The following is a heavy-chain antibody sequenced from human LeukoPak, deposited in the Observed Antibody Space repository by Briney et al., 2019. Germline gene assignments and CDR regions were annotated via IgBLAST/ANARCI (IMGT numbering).Heavy chain of an antibody. CDR1: GGSFSGYY. J-gene: IGHJ4*02. Sequence: PSETLSLTCALCGGSFSGYYWSWIRQSPGKGLEWIGQINHSGYTNYKPSLKSRVTMSVDTSKNQFSLKLISMTAADTAVYYCARLGSRVLWGQGTLVTVSS. V-gene: IGHV4-34*01. CDR2: INHSGYT. D-gene: IGHD1-26*01. CDR3: ARLGSRVL.